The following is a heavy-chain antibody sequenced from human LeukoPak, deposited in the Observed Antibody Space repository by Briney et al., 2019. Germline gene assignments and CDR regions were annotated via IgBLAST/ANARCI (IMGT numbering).Heavy chain of an antibody. D-gene: IGHD2/OR15-2a*01. CDR2: IDSGGST. CDR1: GFTVSSNY. CDR3: ARDSIGFTFDY. J-gene: IGHJ4*02. V-gene: IGHV3-53*01. Sequence: GGSLRLSCAASGFTVSSNYMSWVRQAPGKGLEGVAVIDSGGSTYYADSVKGRFTISRDNSKNTLYLQMNSLRAEDTAVYYCARDSIGFTFDYWGQGTLVTVSS.